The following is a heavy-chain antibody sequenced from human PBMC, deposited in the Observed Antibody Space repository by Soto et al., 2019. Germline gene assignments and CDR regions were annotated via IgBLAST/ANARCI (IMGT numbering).Heavy chain of an antibody. CDR3: ARSSIVVVPAARPPFYYCYGMDV. J-gene: IGHJ6*02. Sequence: ASVKVSCKASGYTFTGYYMHWVRQAPGQGLEWMGWINPNSGGTNYAQKFQGWVTMTRDTSISTAYMELSRLRSDDTAVYYCARSSIVVVPAARPPFYYCYGMDVWGQGTTVTVSS. CDR1: GYTFTGYY. CDR2: INPNSGGT. D-gene: IGHD2-2*01. V-gene: IGHV1-2*04.